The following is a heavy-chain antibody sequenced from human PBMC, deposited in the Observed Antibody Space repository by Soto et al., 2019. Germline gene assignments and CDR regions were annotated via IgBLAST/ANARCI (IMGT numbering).Heavy chain of an antibody. V-gene: IGHV5-51*01. CDR2: IYPGDSDT. CDR1: GYTFTGYW. Sequence: GESQKVSCKGSGYTFTGYWIGWMRPMPGKGLEWMGIIYPGDSDTRYSPSFQGQVTISADKSISTAYLQWSSLKASDTAMYYCARRKGTAMVKYYYYYGMDVWGQGTTVTVSS. J-gene: IGHJ6*02. CDR3: ARRKGTAMVKYYYYYGMDV. D-gene: IGHD5-18*01.